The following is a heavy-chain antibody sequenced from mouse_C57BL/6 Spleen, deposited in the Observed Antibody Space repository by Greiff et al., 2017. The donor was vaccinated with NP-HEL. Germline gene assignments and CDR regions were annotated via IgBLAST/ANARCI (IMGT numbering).Heavy chain of an antibody. V-gene: IGHV1-54*01. D-gene: IGHD2-4*01. Sequence: QVQLQQSGAELVRPGTSVKVSCKASGYAFTNYLIEWVKQRPGQGLEWIGVINPGSGGTNYNEKFKGKATLTADKSSSTAYMQISSMTSEDSAVYFCARRFDDYDDAMDYWGQGTSVTVSS. CDR1: GYAFTNYL. J-gene: IGHJ4*01. CDR2: INPGSGGT. CDR3: ARRFDDYDDAMDY.